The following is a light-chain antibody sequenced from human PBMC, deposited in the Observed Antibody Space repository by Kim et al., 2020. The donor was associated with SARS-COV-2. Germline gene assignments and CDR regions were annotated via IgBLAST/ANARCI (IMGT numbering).Light chain of an antibody. CDR3: MQTLQTPLT. CDR2: LGS. J-gene: IGKJ3*01. Sequence: DIVMAQSPLSLPVTPGEPASISCRSSQSLLGSNGKNYLDWYLQKPGQSPQLLLYLGSNRASGVPDRFSGSGSGTDFKLQISRVEAEDVGVYYCMQTLQTPLTFGPGTKVDIK. V-gene: IGKV2-28*01. CDR1: QSLLGSNGKNY.